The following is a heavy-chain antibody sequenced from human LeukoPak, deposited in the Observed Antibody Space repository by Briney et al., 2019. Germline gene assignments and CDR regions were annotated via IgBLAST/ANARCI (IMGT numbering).Heavy chain of an antibody. CDR2: IYSGGST. CDR1: GFSVRTTY. CDR3: ARGQSATVLDY. D-gene: IGHD4-17*01. J-gene: IGHJ4*02. Sequence: HSGGSLRLSCAASGFSVRTTYMSWVRQAPGKGLEWVSAIYSGGSTYYGDSVKGRFTISRDNSKNTLYLQMISLRAEDTAVYFCARGQSATVLDYWGQGTLVTVSS. V-gene: IGHV3-66*01.